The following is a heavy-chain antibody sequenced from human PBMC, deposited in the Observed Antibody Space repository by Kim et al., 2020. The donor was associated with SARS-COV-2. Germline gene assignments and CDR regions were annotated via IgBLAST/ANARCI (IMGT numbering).Heavy chain of an antibody. CDR3: VREPAN. CDR2: GSSR. V-gene: IGHV3-11*01. Sequence: GSSRKYADSVNGRFTISRDNAKKSLSLQMNSLTPEDTAVYYCVREPANWGQGTLVTVSS. J-gene: IGHJ4*02.